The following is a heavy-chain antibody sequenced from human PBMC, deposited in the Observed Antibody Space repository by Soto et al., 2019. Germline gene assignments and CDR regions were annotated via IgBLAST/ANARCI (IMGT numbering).Heavy chain of an antibody. J-gene: IGHJ6*02. Sequence: ITLKVSGPTLVKPTQTLTLTCTFSGFSLSTSGVGVGWIRQPPGKALEWLALMYWDDDKRYNPSLKSRLNNTHNPSKNQVVLTMTNIDPVDTTTYCCAHSPENYYHYGMDDWGQETTVTDCS. CDR3: AHSPENYYHYGMDD. CDR1: GFSLSTSGVG. V-gene: IGHV2-5*02. CDR2: MYWDDDK.